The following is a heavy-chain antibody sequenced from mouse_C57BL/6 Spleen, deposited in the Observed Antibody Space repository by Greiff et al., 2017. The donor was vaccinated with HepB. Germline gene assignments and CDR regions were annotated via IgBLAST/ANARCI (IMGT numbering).Heavy chain of an antibody. D-gene: IGHD3-3*01. V-gene: IGHV1-78*01. CDR2: IYPRDGSN. CDR3: ARRLGSYNYHY. J-gene: IGHJ2*01. Sequence: QVPLQQSDAVLVKPGASVKISCMVSGYTFTDHTISWMTPRPDQGLEWIGYIYPRDGSNKYNEKLKGKATLTADKSSSKAYMQLNSETSEDSAVHICARRLGSYNYHYWGHGTTLSIAS. CDR1: GYTFTDHT.